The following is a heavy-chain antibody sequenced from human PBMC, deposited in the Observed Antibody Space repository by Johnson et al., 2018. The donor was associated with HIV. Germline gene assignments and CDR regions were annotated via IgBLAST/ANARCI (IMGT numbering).Heavy chain of an antibody. CDR2: ISYDGSNK. Sequence: QVLLVESGGGLVQPGGSLRLSYAASEFTFSNSWMTWVRQAPGKGLEWVAVISYDGSNKYYADSVKGRFTISRDNSKNTLYRQRNSLRGEDTAMYYCAKDGDASDCWGQGTVVTVSS. CDR3: AKDGDASDC. J-gene: IGHJ3*01. V-gene: IGHV3-30*18. CDR1: EFTFSNSW.